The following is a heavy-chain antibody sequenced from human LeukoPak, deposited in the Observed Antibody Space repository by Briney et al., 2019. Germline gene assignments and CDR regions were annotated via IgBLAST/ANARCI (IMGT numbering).Heavy chain of an antibody. CDR3: ARVRWELLFGAFDI. CDR2: INPNSGGT. D-gene: IGHD1-26*01. Sequence: GASVKVSCKASGYTFTGYYMHWVRQAPGQGLEWMGWINPNSGGTNYAQKFQGRVTMTRDTSISTAYMELSRLRSDDTAVYYCARVRWELLFGAFDIWGQGTMVTVSS. V-gene: IGHV1-2*02. CDR1: GYTFTGYY. J-gene: IGHJ3*02.